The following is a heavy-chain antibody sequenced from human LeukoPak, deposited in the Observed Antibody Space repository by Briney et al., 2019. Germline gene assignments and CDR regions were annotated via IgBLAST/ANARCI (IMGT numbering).Heavy chain of an antibody. J-gene: IGHJ4*02. CDR1: GGSLSGYY. CDR3: ARGHMVRGSDY. Sequence: SETLSLTCAVYGGSLSGYYWGWIRQPPGKGLEWIGSIYYSGSTYYNPSLKSRVTISVDTSKNQFSLKLSSVTAADTAVYYCARGHMVRGSDYWGQGTLVTVSS. D-gene: IGHD3-10*01. CDR2: IYYSGST. V-gene: IGHV4-34*01.